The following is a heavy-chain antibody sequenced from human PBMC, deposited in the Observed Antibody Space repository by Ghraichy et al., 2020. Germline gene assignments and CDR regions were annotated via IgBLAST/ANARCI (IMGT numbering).Heavy chain of an antibody. CDR1: GYTLTELS. D-gene: IGHD5-18*01. CDR2: FDPEDGET. J-gene: IGHJ4*02. V-gene: IGHV1-24*01. CDR3: ATAGRRGYSYGYPDY. Sequence: ASVKVSCKVSGYTLTELSMHWVRQAPGKGLEWMGGFDPEDGETIYAQKFQGRVTMTEDTSTDTAYMELSSLRSEDTAVYYCATAGRRGYSYGYPDYWGQGTLVTVSS.